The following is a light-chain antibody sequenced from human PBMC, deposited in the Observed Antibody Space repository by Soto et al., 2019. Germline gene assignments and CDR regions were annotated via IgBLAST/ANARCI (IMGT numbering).Light chain of an antibody. J-gene: IGLJ2*01. CDR2: DVS. CDR3: SSYTSGSAHVV. Sequence: QSVLTQPASVSGSPGQSITISCTGTSSDVGGYNYVSWYQQHPGKAPKLMIYDVSNRPSGVSNRFSGSKSGNTASLPISGLQAEDEADYYCSSYTSGSAHVVFGGGTKLTVL. V-gene: IGLV2-14*01. CDR1: SSDVGGYNY.